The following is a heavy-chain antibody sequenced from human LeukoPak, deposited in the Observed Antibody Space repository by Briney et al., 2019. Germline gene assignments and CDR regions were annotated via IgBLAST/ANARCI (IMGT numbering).Heavy chain of an antibody. D-gene: IGHD3-9*01. CDR1: GGSFSGYY. CDR2: INHSGST. J-gene: IGHJ4*02. Sequence: SETPSLTCAVYGGSFSGYYWGWIRQPPGKGLEWIGEINHSGSTNYNPSLKSRVTISVDTSKNQFSLKLSSVTAADTAVYYCARGRWVRYFDWLVSHYFDYWGQGTLVTVSS. V-gene: IGHV4-34*01. CDR3: ARGRWVRYFDWLVSHYFDY.